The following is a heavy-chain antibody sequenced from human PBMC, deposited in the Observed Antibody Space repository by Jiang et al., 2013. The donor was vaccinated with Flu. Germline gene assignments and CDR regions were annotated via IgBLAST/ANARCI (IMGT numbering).Heavy chain of an antibody. D-gene: IGHD6-19*01. CDR1: GFSFGSYS. J-gene: IGHJ4*02. Sequence: RLSCAASGFSFGSYSMNWVRQAPGKGLEWVSSISYSSSYIYYIDSVKGRFTISQRQRQELTFLQMNSLRVEDTAVYYCARLPLSYTSGGGYWGQGTLVTVSS. CDR2: ISYSSSYI. V-gene: IGHV3-21*01. CDR3: ARLPLSYTSGGGY.